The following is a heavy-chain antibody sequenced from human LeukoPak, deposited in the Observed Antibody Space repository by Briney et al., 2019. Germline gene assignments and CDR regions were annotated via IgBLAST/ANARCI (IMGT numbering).Heavy chain of an antibody. J-gene: IGHJ4*02. D-gene: IGHD3-10*01. V-gene: IGHV1-18*01. Sequence: GASVKVSCKASGYTFTSYGISWVRQAPGQGLEWMGWISAYNGNTNYAQKLQGRVTMTTDTSTSTAYMELRSLRSDDTAVYYCASITMVRGVIWGQFDYCGQGTLVTVSS. CDR2: ISAYNGNT. CDR1: GYTFTSYG. CDR3: ASITMVRGVIWGQFDY.